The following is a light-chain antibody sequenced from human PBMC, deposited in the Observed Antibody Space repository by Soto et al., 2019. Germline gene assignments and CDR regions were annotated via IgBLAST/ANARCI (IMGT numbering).Light chain of an antibody. V-gene: IGKV1-5*03. CDR3: QQYTSYTWT. CDR2: EAS. J-gene: IGKJ1*01. CDR1: QSISSW. Sequence: DMQMTQSPSTLPASVGDRITITCRGSQSISSWLAWYQQKTGKAPKXLIYEASRLESGVPSRISVSESGTELTITIGSLQPDDGETYDCQQYTSYTWTFGQGTKVDIK.